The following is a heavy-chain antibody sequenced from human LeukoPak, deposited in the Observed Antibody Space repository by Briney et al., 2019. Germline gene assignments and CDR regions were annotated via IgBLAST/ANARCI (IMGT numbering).Heavy chain of an antibody. CDR3: ASGEDWNSVFDY. D-gene: IGHD1-7*01. J-gene: IGHJ4*02. CDR1: GGTFSSYA. V-gene: IGHV1-69*01. Sequence: ASVKVSCKASGGTFSSYAISWVRQAPGQGLEWMGGIIPIFGTANYAQKFQGRVTITADESTSTAYMKLSSLRSDDTAVYYCASGEDWNSVFDYWGQGTLVTISS. CDR2: IIPIFGTA.